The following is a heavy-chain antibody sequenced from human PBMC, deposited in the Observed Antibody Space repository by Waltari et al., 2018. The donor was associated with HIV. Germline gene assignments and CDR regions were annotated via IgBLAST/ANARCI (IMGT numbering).Heavy chain of an antibody. CDR2: IYHSVST. V-gene: IGHV4-38-2*01. Sequence: QVQLQVSGPGLVKPSETLSLSCAVSGYSISSGYYWGWIRQPPGKGLEWIGSIYHSVSTYYNPSLKSLVTISVDTSTNQFCLKLSSVTAAVTAVYYCARVYGYSGSYPGAPDDYWGQGTLVTVSS. CDR3: ARVYGYSGSYPGAPDDY. D-gene: IGHD1-26*01. J-gene: IGHJ4*02. CDR1: GYSISSGYY.